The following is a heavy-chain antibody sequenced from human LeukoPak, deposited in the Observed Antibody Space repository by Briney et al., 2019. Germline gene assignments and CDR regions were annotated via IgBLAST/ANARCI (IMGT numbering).Heavy chain of an antibody. J-gene: IGHJ4*02. D-gene: IGHD2-2*01. CDR2: IHYSVRT. Sequence: PEALSLTCSVSVGSIRNSSYYWGWIRHPPEKGLEWIGCIHYSVRTYYNPPLKSRVTIYVDTSKNQFSLKLSSVTAADTAVYYCARLADIVVAPAAFTNDYGDYVFSGAFDSWGQGTLVTVSS. V-gene: IGHV4-39*01. CDR3: ARLADIVVAPAAFTNDYGDYVFSGAFDS. CDR1: VGSIRNSSYY.